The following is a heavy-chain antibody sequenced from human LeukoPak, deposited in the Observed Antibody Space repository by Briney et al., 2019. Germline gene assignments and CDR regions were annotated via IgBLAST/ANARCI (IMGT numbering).Heavy chain of an antibody. D-gene: IGHD6-19*01. CDR1: GGSISSSSYY. CDR3: ARAYSSGWYILGGFDP. CDR2: INYSGST. V-gene: IGHV4-39*07. J-gene: IGHJ5*02. Sequence: SETLSLTCTVSGGSISSSSYYWSWIRQPPGKGLEWIGEINYSGSTNYNPSLKSRVTISIDTSKNQFSLKLSSVTAADTAVYYCARAYSSGWYILGGFDPWGQGTLVTVSS.